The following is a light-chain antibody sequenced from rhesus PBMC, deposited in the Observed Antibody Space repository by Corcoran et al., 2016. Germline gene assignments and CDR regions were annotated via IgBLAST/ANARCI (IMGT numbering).Light chain of an antibody. CDR1: QSISNW. J-gene: IGKJ4*01. V-gene: IGKV1-22*01. Sequence: DIQMTQSPPSLSASVGDTVTITCRASQSISNWLAWYQQKPGKAPKLLIYKTSTLQSGVPSRFSGSGPGTAFTLNISCLHSEDFSTYYCQQYSSFPLGFGGGTKVEIK. CDR2: KTS. CDR3: QQYSSFPLG.